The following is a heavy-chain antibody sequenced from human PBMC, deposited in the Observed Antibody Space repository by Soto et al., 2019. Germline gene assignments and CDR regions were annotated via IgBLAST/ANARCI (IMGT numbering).Heavy chain of an antibody. CDR3: ARDSGYGSGASVNHYLDY. J-gene: IGHJ4*01. D-gene: IGHD3-10*01. CDR1: GFTSRVNW. V-gene: IGHV3-7*01. Sequence: GSSLRLSFAAFGFTSRVNWLSWVRQAPGKGREGLATIKFDASEKTYVDSVKCRVTVSREDDRNSLYLQMDRLRADDTAVYYCARDSGYGSGASVNHYLDYWGHGTLVTVSS. CDR2: IKFDASEK.